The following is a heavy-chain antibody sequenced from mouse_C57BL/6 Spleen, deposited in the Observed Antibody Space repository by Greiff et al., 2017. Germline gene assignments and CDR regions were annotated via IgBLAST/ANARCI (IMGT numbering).Heavy chain of an antibody. V-gene: IGHV14-4*01. CDR3: TTRYSKWYFDV. Sequence: EVQLQQSGAELVRPGASVKLSCTASGFNIKDDYMHWVKQRPEQGLEWIGWIDPENGDTEYASKFQGKATITADTSSNTAYLQLSSLTSEDTAVYYCTTRYSKWYFDVWGTGTTVTVSS. D-gene: IGHD2-5*01. J-gene: IGHJ1*03. CDR1: GFNIKDDY. CDR2: IDPENGDT.